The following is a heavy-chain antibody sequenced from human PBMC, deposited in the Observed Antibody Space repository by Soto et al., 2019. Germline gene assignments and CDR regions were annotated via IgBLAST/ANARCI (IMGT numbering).Heavy chain of an antibody. V-gene: IGHV3-7*01. CDR3: ARGDGSSGWYASWYDP. D-gene: IGHD6-19*01. CDR1: GFTFSSDW. J-gene: IGHJ5*02. Sequence: GGSLRLCCAASGFTFSSDWLSWVRQAPGKGLEWVANIKQDGSEKYYVDSVKGRFTISRDNAKNSLYLQMNSLRAEDTAVYYRARGDGSSGWYASWYDPWGQGTLDT. CDR2: IKQDGSEK.